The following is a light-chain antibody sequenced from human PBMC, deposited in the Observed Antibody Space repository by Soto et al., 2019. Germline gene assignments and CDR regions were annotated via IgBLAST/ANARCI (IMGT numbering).Light chain of an antibody. J-gene: IGLJ1*01. CDR3: SSYAGSYNFFYV. V-gene: IGLV2-8*01. CDR1: SNEVVVYNY. CDR2: EVS. Sequence: SVLTQPPSPSGSPGQSVTISCTGTSNEVVVYNYFSCYQQHPGKSPKLMIYEVSKRPSGFPDCFFGSKSGITASLTVSGLQAEDEADYYCSSYAGSYNFFYVFGTGTKVTVL.